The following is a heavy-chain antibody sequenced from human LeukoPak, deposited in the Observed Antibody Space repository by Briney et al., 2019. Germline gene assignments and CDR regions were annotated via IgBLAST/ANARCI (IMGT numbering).Heavy chain of an antibody. CDR3: GRGSDYEDAFDI. V-gene: IGHV1-2*02. Sequence: ASLTLSCTASGYTFSGYYMHWMRQAPGQGLEWMGCINTNNGGNKHAQEFQDRVTMTRDKSISTAYMELRRLGSGDTAVYYCGRGSDYEDAFDIWGQGTMVTVSS. CDR1: GYTFSGYY. J-gene: IGHJ3*02. CDR2: INTNNGGN. D-gene: IGHD4-17*01.